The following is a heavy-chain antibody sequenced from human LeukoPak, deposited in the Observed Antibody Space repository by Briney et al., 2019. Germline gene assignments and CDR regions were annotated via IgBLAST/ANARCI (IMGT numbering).Heavy chain of an antibody. CDR2: IRFDGSDE. V-gene: IGHV3-30*02. Sequence: GGSLRLSCAASAFIFSSYGMHWVRQAPGKGLEWVAFIRFDGSDEYYADSMKGRFTISRDNSKNTLYLQMNSLRTEDTAVYYCARKYDYVWGSYRLYYDAFDIWGQGTMVTVSS. CDR1: AFIFSSYG. J-gene: IGHJ3*02. CDR3: ARKYDYVWGSYRLYYDAFDI. D-gene: IGHD3-16*02.